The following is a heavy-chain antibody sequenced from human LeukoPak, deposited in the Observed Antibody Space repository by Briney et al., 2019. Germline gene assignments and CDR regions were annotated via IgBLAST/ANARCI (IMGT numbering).Heavy chain of an antibody. CDR2: IYWDDDK. CDR1: GFSLSTSGVG. J-gene: IGHJ4*02. CDR3: AHRPYYASGIELDY. V-gene: IGHV2-5*02. D-gene: IGHD3-10*01. Sequence: SGPTLVNPTQTLTLTCSFSGFSLSTSGVGVGWIRQPPGKALEWLALIYWDDDKRYSPSLKSRLTITKDTSKNQVVLTMTNMDPVDTATYYCAHRPYYASGIELDYWGQGTLVTVSS.